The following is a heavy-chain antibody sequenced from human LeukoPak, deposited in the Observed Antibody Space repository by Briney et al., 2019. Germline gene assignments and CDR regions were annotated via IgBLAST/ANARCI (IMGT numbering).Heavy chain of an antibody. J-gene: IGHJ4*02. D-gene: IGHD6-19*01. V-gene: IGHV3-23*01. CDR1: GFTFSSYA. CDR3: AKVGGEGYSSGWSDIGRHGFDY. Sequence: GGSLRLSCAASGFTFSSYAMSWVRQAPGKGLEWVSSISGSGGSTSYADSVKGRFTISRDNSKNTLYLQMNSLRAEDTAVYYCAKVGGEGYSSGWSDIGRHGFDYWGQGTQVTVSS. CDR2: ISGSGGST.